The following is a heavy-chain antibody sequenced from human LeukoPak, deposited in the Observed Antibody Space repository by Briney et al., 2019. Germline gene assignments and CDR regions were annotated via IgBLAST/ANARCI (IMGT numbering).Heavy chain of an antibody. V-gene: IGHV4-34*01. Sequence: PSETLSLTCAVYGGSFSGYYWSWIRQPPGKGLEWIGEINHSGSTNYNPSLKSRVTISVDTSKNQFSLKLSSVTAADTAVYYCERVSGWPSSSIDPWGQGTLVTVSS. CDR2: INHSGST. CDR3: ERVSGWPSSSIDP. CDR1: GGSFSGYY. J-gene: IGHJ5*02. D-gene: IGHD6-19*01.